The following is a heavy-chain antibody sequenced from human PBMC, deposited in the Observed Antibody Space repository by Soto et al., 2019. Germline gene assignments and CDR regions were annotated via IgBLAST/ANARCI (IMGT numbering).Heavy chain of an antibody. CDR1: GGSISSSSYY. V-gene: IGHV4-39*02. J-gene: IGHJ5*02. CDR2: IYYSGST. Sequence: QLQLQESGPGLVKPSETLSLTCTVSGGSISSSSYYWGWIRQPPGKGLEWIGSIYYSGSTYYNPYRKRRGTISVDTSEHRFSLKLSSGTAADTAVYYCATQEVGGSYVYTFDPWGQGTLVTVSS. CDR3: ATQEVGGSYVYTFDP. D-gene: IGHD1-26*01.